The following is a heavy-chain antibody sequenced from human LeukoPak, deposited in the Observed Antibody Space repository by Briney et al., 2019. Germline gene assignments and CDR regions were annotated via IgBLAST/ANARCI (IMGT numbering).Heavy chain of an antibody. CDR3: ARDKTDYGYYYYYYMDV. CDR2: MNPNSGNT. J-gene: IGHJ6*03. V-gene: IGHV1-8*03. CDR1: GYTFTSYD. D-gene: IGHD4-17*01. Sequence: ASVKVFCKASGYTFTSYDINWVRQATGQGLEWMGWMNPNSGNTGYAQKFQGRVTITRNTSISTAYMELSSLRSEDTAVYYCARDKTDYGYYYYYYMDVWGKGTTVTVSS.